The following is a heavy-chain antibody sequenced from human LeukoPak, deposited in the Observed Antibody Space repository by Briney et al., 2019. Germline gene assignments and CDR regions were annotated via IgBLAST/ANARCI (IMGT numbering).Heavy chain of an antibody. D-gene: IGHD6-19*01. V-gene: IGHV5-51*01. J-gene: IGHJ4*02. CDR2: IYSGDSDT. Sequence: GESPKISCKGSGYSFTNYWIAWVRQMPGKGLEWMGIIYSGDSDTRYSPSFQGQVTISADKSFSTAYLQWSSLKASDSAMYYCARQDGSAWYYFDYGAQGTLVTVSS. CDR3: ARQDGSAWYYFDY. CDR1: GYSFTNYW.